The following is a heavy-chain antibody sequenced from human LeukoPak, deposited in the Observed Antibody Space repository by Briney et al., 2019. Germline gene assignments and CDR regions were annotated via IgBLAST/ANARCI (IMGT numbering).Heavy chain of an antibody. D-gene: IGHD3-10*01. CDR2: IYYSGST. CDR3: ARGLLWFGEFRYFDY. V-gene: IGHV4-31*03. Sequence: SQTLSLTCTVSGGSISSGGYYWNWIRQHPGKGLEWIGHIYYSGSTYYNPSLKSRITISIDTSKNQFSLKLSSVTAADTAVYYCARGLLWFGEFRYFDYWGQGTLVTVSS. CDR1: GGSISSGGYY. J-gene: IGHJ4*02.